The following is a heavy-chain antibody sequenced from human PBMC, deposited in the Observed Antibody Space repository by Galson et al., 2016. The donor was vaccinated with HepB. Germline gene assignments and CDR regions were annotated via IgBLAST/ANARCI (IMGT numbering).Heavy chain of an antibody. J-gene: IGHJ4*02. D-gene: IGHD2-15*01. CDR2: IRPQRDGRTP. CDR1: GFTFTKAW. V-gene: IGHV3-15*01. CDR3: YCHLDY. Sequence: SLRLSCAASGFTFTKAWFTWVRQAPGKGLEWVGRIRPQRDGRTPDYAASVEGRFTISRDDPKNTVYLQMNSLKAEDTALYYCYCHLDYWGRGTLVTVSS.